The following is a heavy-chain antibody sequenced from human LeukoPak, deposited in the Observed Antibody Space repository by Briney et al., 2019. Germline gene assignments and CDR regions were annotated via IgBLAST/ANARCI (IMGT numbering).Heavy chain of an antibody. J-gene: IGHJ6*03. V-gene: IGHV3-11*04. CDR3: ARALRTYNWNYYYYMDV. Sequence: PGGSLRLSCAASGFTFSDYYMSWIRQAPGKGLEWVSYISSSGSTIYYADSVKGRFTISRDNAKNSLYLQMNSLRAEDTAVYYCARALRTYNWNYYYYMDVWGKGTTVTVSS. CDR2: ISSSGSTI. CDR1: GFTFSDYY. D-gene: IGHD1-20*01.